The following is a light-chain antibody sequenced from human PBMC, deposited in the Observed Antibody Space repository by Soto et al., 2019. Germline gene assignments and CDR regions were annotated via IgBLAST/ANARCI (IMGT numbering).Light chain of an antibody. CDR2: VGTGGIVG. CDR1: SGYNNYR. CDR3: GADHNSGTNFVYV. J-gene: IGLJ1*01. V-gene: IGLV9-49*01. Sequence: QLVLTQPPSASASLGASVTLTCTLSSGYNNYRVDWYQQRPGKGPRFVMRVGTGGIVGSKGDDIPDRFSVLGSGLNRYLTINNIQEEDESDYYCGADHNSGTNFVYVFGTGTKLTVL.